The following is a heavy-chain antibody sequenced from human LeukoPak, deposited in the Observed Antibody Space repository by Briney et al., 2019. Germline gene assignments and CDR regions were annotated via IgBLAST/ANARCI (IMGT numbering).Heavy chain of an antibody. D-gene: IGHD3-22*01. CDR2: ISYDGSNK. V-gene: IGHV3-30-3*01. Sequence: GGSLRLSCEGSGFSFSSYWMHWVRQAPGKGLEWVAVISYDGSNKHYADSVKGRFTISRDNSKNTLYLQMNSLRAEDTAVYYCASSAITMIVGNAFDIWGQGTMVTVSS. J-gene: IGHJ3*02. CDR3: ASSAITMIVGNAFDI. CDR1: GFSFSSYW.